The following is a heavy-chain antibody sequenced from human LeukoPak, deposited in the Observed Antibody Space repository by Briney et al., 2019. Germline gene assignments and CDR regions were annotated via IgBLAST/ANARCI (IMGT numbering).Heavy chain of an antibody. CDR2: IKQDGSEK. CDR3: ARGARANRRMPGDY. V-gene: IGHV3-7*01. J-gene: IGHJ4*02. Sequence: GGSLRLSCAASGFTFSSYWMSWVRQAPGKGLEWVANIKQDGSEKYYVDSVKGRFTISRDNAKNSLYLQMNSLRAEDTAVYYCARGARANRRMPGDYWGQGTLVTVSS. D-gene: IGHD1-14*01. CDR1: GFTFSSYW.